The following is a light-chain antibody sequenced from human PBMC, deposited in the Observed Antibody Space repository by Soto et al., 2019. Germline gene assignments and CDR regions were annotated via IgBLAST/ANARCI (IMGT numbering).Light chain of an antibody. CDR3: QQSYSSPVT. CDR2: GAS. J-gene: IGKJ4*01. V-gene: IGKV3-15*01. Sequence: ETVMTQSPATLSVSPGERASLSCRASQTINSDLAWYQQKPGQAPRLLIYGASTRATGIPARFSGSGSGTDFTLTITSLQPGDFATYYCQQSYSSPVTFGGGTKVEIK. CDR1: QTINSD.